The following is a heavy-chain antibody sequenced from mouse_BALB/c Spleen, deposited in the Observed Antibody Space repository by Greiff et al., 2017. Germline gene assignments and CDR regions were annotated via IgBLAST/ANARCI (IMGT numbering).Heavy chain of an antibody. CDR1: GYSFTGYN. D-gene: IGHD2-3*01. CDR2: IDPYYGGT. Sequence: EVKLMESGPELEKPGASVKISCKASGYSFTGYNMNWVKQSNGKSLEWIGNIDPYYGGTSYNQKFKGKATLTVDKSSSTAYMQLKSLTSEDSAVYYCAIYDGSTGAWFAYWGQGTLVTVSA. J-gene: IGHJ3*01. CDR3: AIYDGSTGAWFAY. V-gene: IGHV1-39*01.